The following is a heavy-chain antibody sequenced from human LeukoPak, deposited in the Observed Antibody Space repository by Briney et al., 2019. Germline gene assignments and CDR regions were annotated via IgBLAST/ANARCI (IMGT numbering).Heavy chain of an antibody. D-gene: IGHD3-22*01. CDR3: AKDRVTMIVVVRDAFDI. Sequence: GGSLRLSCEASGFTFSSYGMHWVRQAPGKGLEWVAFIRYDGSNKYYADSVKGRFTISRDNSKNTLYLQMNSLRAEDTAVYYCAKDRVTMIVVVRDAFDIWGQGTMVTVSS. CDR1: GFTFSSYG. V-gene: IGHV3-30*02. J-gene: IGHJ3*02. CDR2: IRYDGSNK.